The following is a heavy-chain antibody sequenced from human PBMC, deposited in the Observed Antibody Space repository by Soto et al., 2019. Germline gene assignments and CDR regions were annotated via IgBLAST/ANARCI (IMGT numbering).Heavy chain of an antibody. CDR3: ARDTGVTPRKNYFDF. CDR1: GGTFSSYS. Sequence: QVQLVQSGAEVKKPGSSVKVSCKAPGGTFSSYSFNWVRQAPGQGLEWVGGITPLFGTSNYAQTFQGRLTITADGSTTTVYMELRSLRSEDTAVYYCARDTGVTPRKNYFDFWDQGTLVLVSS. J-gene: IGHJ4*02. V-gene: IGHV1-69*01. D-gene: IGHD3-3*01. CDR2: ITPLFGTS.